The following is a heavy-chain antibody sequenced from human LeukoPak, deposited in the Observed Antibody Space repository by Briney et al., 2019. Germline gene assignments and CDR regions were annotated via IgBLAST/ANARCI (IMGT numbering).Heavy chain of an antibody. CDR1: GFTFSSYA. Sequence: GESLKISCAASGFTFSSYAMTWVRQAPGKGLEWVSGISGSGGSTFYADSVKGRFTISRDNYENTLYLHMNSLRADDTAVYYCAKDASSWFEYFPHWGQGTLGSVSS. CDR3: AKDASSWFEYFPH. J-gene: IGHJ1*01. D-gene: IGHD2-2*01. CDR2: ISGSGGST. V-gene: IGHV3-23*01.